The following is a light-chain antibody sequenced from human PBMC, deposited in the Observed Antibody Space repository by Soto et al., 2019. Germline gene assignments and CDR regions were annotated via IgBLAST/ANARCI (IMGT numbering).Light chain of an antibody. CDR3: TSYTSSGNYV. V-gene: IGLV2-14*01. CDR2: DVS. Sequence: QSVLTQPASVSGSPGQSIAISCTGTSSDVGAYDYVSWYQQHPGKDPKLMIYDVSNRPSGVSNRFSGSKSGNTASLTISGLKAEDEADYYYTSYTSSGNYVFGTGTKLTVL. CDR1: SSDVGAYDY. J-gene: IGLJ1*01.